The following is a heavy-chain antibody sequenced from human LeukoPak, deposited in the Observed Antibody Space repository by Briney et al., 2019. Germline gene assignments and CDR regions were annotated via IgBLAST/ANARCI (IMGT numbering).Heavy chain of an antibody. Sequence: GGSLRLSCAASGFTFSSYAMSWVRQAPGKGLEWVSAISGSGGSTYYADSVKGRFTISRDNSKNTLYLQMNSLRAEDTAVYYCARAWGYDSSGYYLDYWGQGTLVTASS. CDR1: GFTFSSYA. D-gene: IGHD3-22*01. J-gene: IGHJ4*02. CDR3: ARAWGYDSSGYYLDY. V-gene: IGHV3-23*01. CDR2: ISGSGGST.